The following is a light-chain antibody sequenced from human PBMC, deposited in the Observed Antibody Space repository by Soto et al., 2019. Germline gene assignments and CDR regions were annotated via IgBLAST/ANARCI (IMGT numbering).Light chain of an antibody. V-gene: IGKV1-5*01. CDR1: QSISSW. Sequence: DIQMTQSPSTLSASVGDRVTITCRASQSISSWLAWYQQKPGKAPRLLIYDASYLERGVPSRFSGSGSGTEFTLTISDLQPDDLVTYYCQQYNSFWTFGQGTKVEI. J-gene: IGKJ1*01. CDR3: QQYNSFWT. CDR2: DAS.